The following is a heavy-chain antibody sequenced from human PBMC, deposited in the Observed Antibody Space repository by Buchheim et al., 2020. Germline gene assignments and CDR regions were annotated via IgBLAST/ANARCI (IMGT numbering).Heavy chain of an antibody. CDR2: ISGSGGST. V-gene: IGHV3-23*01. D-gene: IGHD6-19*01. J-gene: IGHJ4*02. CDR1: GFTFSSYA. CDR3: AKDLLPRGAGAPGFPVAEVFDY. Sequence: EVQLLESGGGLVQPGGSLRLSCAASGFTFSSYAMSWVRQAPGKGLEWVSAISGSGGSTYYADSVKGRFTISRDNSKNTLYLQMNSLRAEDTAVYYCAKDLLPRGAGAPGFPVAEVFDYWGQGTL.